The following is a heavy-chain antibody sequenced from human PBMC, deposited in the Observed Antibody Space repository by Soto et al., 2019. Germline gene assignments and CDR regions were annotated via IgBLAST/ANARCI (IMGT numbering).Heavy chain of an antibody. CDR3: EKASYGRGYFAY. CDR1: GDSLSTSFW. V-gene: IGHV4-4*02. CDR2: IYHVGST. Sequence: SETLSLTCTVSGDSLSTSFWWTWVRQSPGKGLEWIGQIYHVGSTNYNPALKSRVTISVDKSKNQFSLKLTSVNAADTAVYYCEKASYGRGYFAYWAQRALVTGSS. D-gene: IGHD4-17*01. J-gene: IGHJ4*01.